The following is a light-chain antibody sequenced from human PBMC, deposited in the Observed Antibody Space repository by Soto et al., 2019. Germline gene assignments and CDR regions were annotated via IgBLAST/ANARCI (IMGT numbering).Light chain of an antibody. J-gene: IGLJ1*01. CDR2: DVS. V-gene: IGLV2-14*01. CDR3: CSYTTSNTRQIV. Sequence: TQPAFGTGSTGQSITISCNETSSDVGGYNYVSWYQQHPGKAPKFMIYDVSNRPSGVSNRFSGSKSGNTASLTISGLQAEDEADYYCCSYTTSNTRQIVFGTGTKFTVL. CDR1: SSDVGGYNY.